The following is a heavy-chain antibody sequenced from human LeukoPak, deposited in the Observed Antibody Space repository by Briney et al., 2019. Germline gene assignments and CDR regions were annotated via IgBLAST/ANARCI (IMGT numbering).Heavy chain of an antibody. CDR3: AHRQILAGYGSGSNDAFDI. CDR1: GFSLSTSGVG. D-gene: IGHD3-10*01. CDR2: IYWDDDK. V-gene: IGHV2-5*02. J-gene: IGHJ3*02. Sequence: ESGPTLVNPTQTLTLTCTFSGFSLSTSGVGVGWIRQPPGKALEWLALIYWDDDKRYSPSLKSRLTITKDTSKNQVVLTMTNMDPVDTATYYCAHRQILAGYGSGSNDAFDIWGQGTMVTVSS.